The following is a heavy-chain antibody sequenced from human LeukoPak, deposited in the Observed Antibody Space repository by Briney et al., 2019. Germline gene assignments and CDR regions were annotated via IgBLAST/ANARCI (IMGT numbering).Heavy chain of an antibody. CDR3: AKGPYRSSSGGSEIDF. J-gene: IGHJ4*02. V-gene: IGHV3-30*04. Sequence: GGSLRLSCAASGFTFSSYAMHWVRQAPGKGLEWVALVSYDGSNKYYTDSVKGRFTISRDNSRNTQWLQMNSLRPDDTAVYYCAKGPYRSSSGGSEIDFWGQGTLVTVSS. CDR2: VSYDGSNK. CDR1: GFTFSSYA. D-gene: IGHD6-6*01.